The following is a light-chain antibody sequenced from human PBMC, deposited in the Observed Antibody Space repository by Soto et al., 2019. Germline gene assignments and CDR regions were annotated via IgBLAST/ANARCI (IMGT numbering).Light chain of an antibody. CDR1: QGISSY. CDR2: AAS. Sequence: AIRMTQSPSSFSASTGDRVTITCRASQGISSYLAWYQQKPGKAPKLLLYAASTFQSGVPSRFSGSGSGTDFTLTISCLQSEDFATYYCQQYYSYPLTFGQGTKVEIK. CDR3: QQYYSYPLT. J-gene: IGKJ1*01. V-gene: IGKV1-8*01.